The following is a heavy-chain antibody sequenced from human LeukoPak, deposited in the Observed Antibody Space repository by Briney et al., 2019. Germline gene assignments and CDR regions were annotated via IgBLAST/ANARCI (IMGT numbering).Heavy chain of an antibody. J-gene: IGHJ4*02. V-gene: IGHV3-23*01. D-gene: IGHD3-22*01. CDR1: GFTFSSYA. CDR2: IGGSGGGT. CDR3: AKMSYYDSSGYLTHY. Sequence: PGGSLRLSCAASGFTFSSYAMSWVRQAPGKGLKWVSAIGGSGGGTYYADSVKGRFTISRDNSKNTLYLQMNSLRAEDTAVYYCAKMSYYDSSGYLTHYWGQGTLVTVSS.